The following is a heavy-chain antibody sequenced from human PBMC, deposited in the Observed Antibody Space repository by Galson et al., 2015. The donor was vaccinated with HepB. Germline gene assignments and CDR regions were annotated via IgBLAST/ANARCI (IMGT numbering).Heavy chain of an antibody. D-gene: IGHD1-26*01. CDR1: GYTFADYY. CDR3: VREVYRFDF. V-gene: IGHV1-2*04. Sequence: SVKVSCKASGYTFADYYLHWVRQAPGHGLEWLGWIDPKNGDTVYAHEFQGWVTMTTDTSISTAYLELSSLRSDATAVYYCVREVYRFDFWGQGTLVTVSS. CDR2: IDPKNGDT. J-gene: IGHJ4*02.